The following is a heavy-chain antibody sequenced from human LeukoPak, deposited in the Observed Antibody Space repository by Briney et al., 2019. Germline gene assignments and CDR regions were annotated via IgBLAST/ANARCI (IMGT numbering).Heavy chain of an antibody. CDR2: INPNTGGT. CDR1: GYTFTGYY. V-gene: IGHV1-2*02. CDR3: ARETSQKGAHYMDV. D-gene: IGHD3-16*01. Sequence: GASVKVSCKASGYTFTGYYIHWVRQAPGQGLEWMGYINPNTGGTYYAQKFQGRVTVTRDTSISTAYMDLNRLTSDDTAVYYCARETSQKGAHYMDVWGKGTTVTISS. J-gene: IGHJ6*03.